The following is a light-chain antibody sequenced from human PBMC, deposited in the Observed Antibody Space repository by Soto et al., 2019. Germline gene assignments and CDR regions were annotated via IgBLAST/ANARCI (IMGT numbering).Light chain of an antibody. J-gene: IGLJ2*01. V-gene: IGLV2-14*03. CDR2: DVS. CDR1: SSDVGGYNY. Sequence: QSALTQPASVSGSPGQSITISCTGTSSDVGGYNYVSWYQHHPGKAPKLMIYDVSKRPSGVSIRFSGSKSGNTASLTISGLQAEDEADYYCSSYTSSTPVVLGGGTKVTVL. CDR3: SSYTSSTPVV.